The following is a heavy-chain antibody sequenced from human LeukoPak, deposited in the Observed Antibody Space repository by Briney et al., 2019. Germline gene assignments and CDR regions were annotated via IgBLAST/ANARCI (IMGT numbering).Heavy chain of an antibody. Sequence: GGSLRLSCAASGFTFSNYAMSWARQAPGKGLEWVSAISGSGGSTYYADSVKGRFTISRDNSKNTLYLQMNSLRAEDTTVYYCTKGTIWLPFDYWGQGTLVTVSS. CDR3: TKGTIWLPFDY. D-gene: IGHD5-18*01. J-gene: IGHJ4*02. CDR2: ISGSGGST. V-gene: IGHV3-23*01. CDR1: GFTFSNYA.